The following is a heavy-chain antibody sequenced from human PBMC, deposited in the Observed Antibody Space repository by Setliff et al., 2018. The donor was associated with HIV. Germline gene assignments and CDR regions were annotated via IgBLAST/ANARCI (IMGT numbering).Heavy chain of an antibody. CDR1: GGTFSSYA. Sequence: ASVKVSCKASGGTFSSYAISWVRQAPGQGLEWMGGIIPIFGTANYAQKFQGRVTMTRDTSISTAYMELSRLRSDDTAVYYCARDTWLRLIWYGFDIWGQGTLVTRLL. J-gene: IGHJ3*02. D-gene: IGHD5-12*01. CDR2: IIPIFGTA. V-gene: IGHV1-69*05. CDR3: ARDTWLRLIWYGFDI.